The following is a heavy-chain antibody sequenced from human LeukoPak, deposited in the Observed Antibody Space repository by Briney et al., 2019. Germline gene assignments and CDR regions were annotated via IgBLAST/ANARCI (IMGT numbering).Heavy chain of an antibody. Sequence: PSETLSLTCAVSGGSINTYYWSWLRQPPGKGLEWIGYIYYTGSTNYNPSLKGRVTMSVDTSRNQVSLTLSSVTAADTAVYYCARDGGSSWYRYWGQGVPVIVSS. V-gene: IGHV4-59*01. CDR2: IYYTGST. D-gene: IGHD6-13*01. CDR1: GGSINTYY. CDR3: ARDGGSSWYRY. J-gene: IGHJ4*02.